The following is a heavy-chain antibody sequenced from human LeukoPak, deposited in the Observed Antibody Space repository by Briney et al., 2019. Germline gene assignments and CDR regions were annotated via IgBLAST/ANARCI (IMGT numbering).Heavy chain of an antibody. CDR3: TRGLGGYCSGTSCYLGWLDM. V-gene: IGHV3-21*01. CDR2: IISSGAYI. CDR1: GFTFRTYT. Sequence: GGSLRLSCAASGFTFRTYTMNWVRQAPGKGLEWVSSIISSGAYISYADSVKGRFTISRDNAKNSLFLQMNTLRAEDTAVYYCTRGLGGYCSGTSCYLGWLDMWGEGTLVSVSS. J-gene: IGHJ4*02. D-gene: IGHD2-2*01.